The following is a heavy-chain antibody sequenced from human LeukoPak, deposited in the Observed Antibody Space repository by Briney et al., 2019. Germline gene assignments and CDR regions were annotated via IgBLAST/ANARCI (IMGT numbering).Heavy chain of an antibody. Sequence: GGSLRLSCAASGFTFSSYAMHWVRQAPGKGLEYVSAISSNGGSTYYANSVKGRFTISRDNSKNTLYLQMGSLRAEDMAVYYCARGPARRYFDYWGQGTLVTVSS. J-gene: IGHJ4*02. CDR3: ARGPARRYFDY. D-gene: IGHD6-6*01. V-gene: IGHV3-64*01. CDR1: GFTFSSYA. CDR2: ISSNGGST.